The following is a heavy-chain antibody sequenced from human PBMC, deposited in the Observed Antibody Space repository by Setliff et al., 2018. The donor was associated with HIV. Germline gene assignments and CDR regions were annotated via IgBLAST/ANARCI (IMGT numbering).Heavy chain of an antibody. J-gene: IGHJ3*01. CDR3: ARSVWAVVVPTDPAVDAFAV. CDR2: IIPIFGTP. CDR1: GGTFSTYT. Sequence: SVKVSCKTSGGTFSTYTIAWVRQAPGQGLEWMGRIIPIFGTPNYAQKFQGRVTITADKSTSTVYLDLRSLTSEDTAMYYCARSVWAVVVPTDPAVDAFAVWGQGTMVTVS. D-gene: IGHD2-2*01. V-gene: IGHV1-69*08.